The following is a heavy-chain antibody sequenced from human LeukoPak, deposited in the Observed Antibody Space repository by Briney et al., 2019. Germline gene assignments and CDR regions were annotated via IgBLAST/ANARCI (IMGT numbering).Heavy chain of an antibody. D-gene: IGHD6-13*01. CDR1: GYRFTSYG. CDR3: ARDSESYSSRVNWFDP. CDR2: ISAYNGNT. V-gene: IGHV1-18*01. J-gene: IGHJ5*02. Sequence: ASVKVSCKASGYRFTSYGISWVRQAPGQGLEWMGWISAYNGNTNYAQKFQGRVTMTTDTSTSTAYMELKSLKSDDTAVYYCARDSESYSSRVNWFDPWGQGTLVTVSS.